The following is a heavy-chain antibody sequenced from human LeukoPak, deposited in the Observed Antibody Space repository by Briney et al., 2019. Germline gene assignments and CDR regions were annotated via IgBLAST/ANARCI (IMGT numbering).Heavy chain of an antibody. Sequence: PGGSLRLSCVGSGFTFSSLAMNWVRQAPGKGLEWVSSISNDGSDIHYVDSVKGRFTISRDNARNSLYLQMNNLGAEDTAVYFCASLPWLVRWIYYWGQGTLVTVSS. CDR1: GFTFSSLA. CDR2: ISNDGSDI. D-gene: IGHD6-19*01. CDR3: ASLPWLVRWIYY. J-gene: IGHJ4*02. V-gene: IGHV3-21*06.